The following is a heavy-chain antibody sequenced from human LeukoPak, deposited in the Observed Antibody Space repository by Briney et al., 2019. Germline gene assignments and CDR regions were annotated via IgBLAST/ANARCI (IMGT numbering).Heavy chain of an antibody. Sequence: ASVKVSCKASGGTFSSYAISWVRQAPGQGLEWMGRIIPILGIANYAQKFQGRVTITADKSTSTAYMELSSLRSEDTAVYYCARDDPVLSRYYYGMDVWGQGTTVTVAS. J-gene: IGHJ6*02. V-gene: IGHV1-69*04. CDR1: GGTFSSYA. CDR3: ARDDPVLSRYYYGMDV. CDR2: IIPILGIA. D-gene: IGHD2-15*01.